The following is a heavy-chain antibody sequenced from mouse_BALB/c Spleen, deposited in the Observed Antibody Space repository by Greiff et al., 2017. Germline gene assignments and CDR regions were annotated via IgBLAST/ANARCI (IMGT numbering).Heavy chain of an antibody. J-gene: IGHJ1*01. CDR2: IYPGGGYT. D-gene: IGHD1-1*01. Sequence: VQLQQSGAELVRPGTSVKISCKASGYTFTNYWLGWVKQRPGHGLEWIGDIYPGGGYTNYNEKFKGKATLTADTSSSTAYMQLSSLTSEDSAVYVCAREGYYGSSWSYWYFDVWGAGTTVTVSS. V-gene: IGHV1-63*02. CDR3: AREGYYGSSWSYWYFDV. CDR1: GYTFTNYW.